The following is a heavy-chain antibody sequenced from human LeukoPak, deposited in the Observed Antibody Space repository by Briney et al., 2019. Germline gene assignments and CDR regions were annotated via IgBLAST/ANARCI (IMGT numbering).Heavy chain of an antibody. D-gene: IGHD6-19*01. CDR3: ARGQWLVHGVDY. CDR1: GGSISSGGYY. V-gene: IGHV4-39*07. J-gene: IGHJ4*02. CDR2: LYYSGTT. Sequence: SETLSLTCTVSGGSISSGGYYGSWIRQHPGKGLEWIGSLYYSGTTYYNPSLKSRVTISVDTSKNQFSLKLTSVTAADTAVYYCARGQWLVHGVDYWGQGTLVTVSS.